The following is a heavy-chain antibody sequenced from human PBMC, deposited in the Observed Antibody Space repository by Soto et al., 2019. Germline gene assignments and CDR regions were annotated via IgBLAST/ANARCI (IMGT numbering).Heavy chain of an antibody. CDR2: ISGSGGST. J-gene: IGHJ4*02. CDR1: GFTFSNYA. D-gene: IGHD3-10*01. V-gene: IGHV3-23*01. CDR3: AKGPLYYGSRPVY. Sequence: EVQLLESGGGLVQPGGSLRLSCAASGFTFSNYAMIWVRQAPGKGLEWVSGISGSGGSTYYADSVKGRFTISRGNSKNTLYLQVNSLRAEDTAVYYSAKGPLYYGSRPVYWGQGTLVTVSS.